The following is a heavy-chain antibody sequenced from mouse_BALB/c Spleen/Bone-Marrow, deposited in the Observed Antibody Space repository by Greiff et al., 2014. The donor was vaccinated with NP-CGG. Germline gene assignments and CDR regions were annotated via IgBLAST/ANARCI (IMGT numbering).Heavy chain of an antibody. Sequence: QVQLQQSGAELVRPGSSVKISCKASGYAFSSYWMNWVKQRPGQGLEWIGQIYPGDGDTNYNGNFKDKATLTTDKSSTTAYMQLSSLSSDDSAVYFCARGGRLTGYYFDYWGQGTTLTVSS. V-gene: IGHV1-80*01. J-gene: IGHJ2*01. CDR1: GYAFSSYW. CDR2: IYPGDGDT. D-gene: IGHD4-1*01. CDR3: ARGGRLTGYYFDY.